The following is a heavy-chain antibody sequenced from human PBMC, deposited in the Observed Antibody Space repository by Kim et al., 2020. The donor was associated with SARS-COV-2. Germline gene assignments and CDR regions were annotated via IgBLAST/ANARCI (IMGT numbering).Heavy chain of an antibody. V-gene: IGHV3-23*01. CDR2: ISGGGSNT. Sequence: GGSLRLSCAASGFTFSNYAMGWVRQAPGKGLEWVSGISGGGSNTFYADYVKGRFTITRDNSQNTLYLQMKRVTAEDTAVYYCAREDNNDYQGGVFDYWGQGTLVTVSP. CDR3: AREDNNDYQGGVFDY. CDR1: GFTFSNYA. J-gene: IGHJ4*02. D-gene: IGHD4-17*01.